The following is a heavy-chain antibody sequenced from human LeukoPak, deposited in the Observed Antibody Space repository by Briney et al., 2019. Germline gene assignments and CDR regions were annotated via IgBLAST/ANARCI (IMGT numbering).Heavy chain of an antibody. J-gene: IGHJ4*02. CDR3: ASFDTVTTPPLDY. Sequence: GGSLRLSCAASGFTFSSYSMNWVRQAPGKGLEWVSSISSSSSYIYYADSVKGRFTISRDNAKNSLYLQMNSLRAEDTAVYYCASFDTVTTPPLDYWGQGTLVTVSS. D-gene: IGHD4-17*01. V-gene: IGHV3-21*01. CDR1: GFTFSSYS. CDR2: ISSSSSYI.